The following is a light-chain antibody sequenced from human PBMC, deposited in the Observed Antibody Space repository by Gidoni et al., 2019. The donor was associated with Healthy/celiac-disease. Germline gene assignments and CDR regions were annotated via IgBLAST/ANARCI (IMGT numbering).Light chain of an antibody. CDR2: AAS. CDR1: QSISSY. Sequence: DIQMTQSPSSLSASVGDRVTITCRASQSISSYLNWYQQKPGKAPKLLIYAASSLQSGVPSRFSGRGSGTDFTLTISSLQPEDFATYYCQQSYSTPGTFGQXTKVEIK. CDR3: QQSYSTPGT. V-gene: IGKV1-39*01. J-gene: IGKJ1*01.